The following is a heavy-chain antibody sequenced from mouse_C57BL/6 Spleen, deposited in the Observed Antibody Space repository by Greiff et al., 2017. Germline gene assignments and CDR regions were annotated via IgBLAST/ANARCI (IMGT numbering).Heavy chain of an antibody. J-gene: IGHJ3*01. Sequence: VQLQQSGAELVRPGASVKLSCKASGYTFTDYYINWVKQRPGQGLEWIARIYPGSGNTYYNEKFKGKATLTAEKSSSTAYMQLSSLTSEDSAVYFCAMYYSNYEDWFAYWGQGTLVTVSA. CDR1: GYTFTDYY. CDR2: IYPGSGNT. CDR3: AMYYSNYEDWFAY. V-gene: IGHV1-76*01. D-gene: IGHD2-5*01.